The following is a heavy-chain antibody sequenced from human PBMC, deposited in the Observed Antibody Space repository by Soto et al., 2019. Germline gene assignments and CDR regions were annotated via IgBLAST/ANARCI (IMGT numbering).Heavy chain of an antibody. CDR2: IGNSGGIT. CDR3: ARDRRSVFDSSGYYRDYYYYNDTAV. Sequence: GGRLRRYGAAAECTCSTSAVKRISQAPGTGLEWVSSIGNSGGITYYADSVRGRFTISRDNSKSTLYLQMNSLRAEDTAVYYCARDRRSVFDSSGYYRDYYYYNDTAV. D-gene: IGHD3-22*01. V-gene: IGHV3-23*01. J-gene: IGHJ6*01. CDR1: ECTCSTSA.